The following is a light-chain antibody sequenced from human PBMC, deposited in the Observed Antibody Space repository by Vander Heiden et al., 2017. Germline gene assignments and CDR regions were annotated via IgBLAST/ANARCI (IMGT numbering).Light chain of an antibody. CDR2: AAS. Sequence: IQLTQSPSFLSASVGDRVTITCRASQGISSYLAWYQQKPGKAPKLLIYAASTLQSGVPSRFSGSGSGTEFTVTISSLQPEDFATYYCQQLNSYPLTFGGGTKVEIK. CDR1: QGISSY. J-gene: IGKJ4*01. V-gene: IGKV1-9*01. CDR3: QQLNSYPLT.